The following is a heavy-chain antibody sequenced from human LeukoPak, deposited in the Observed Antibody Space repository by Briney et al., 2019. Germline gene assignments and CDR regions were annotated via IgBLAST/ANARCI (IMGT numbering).Heavy chain of an antibody. J-gene: IGHJ3*02. Sequence: ASVKVSCKASGYTFTSYYMHWVRQAPGQGLEWMGIINPSGGSTSYAQKFQGRVTMTRDMSTSTVYMELRSLRSGDTAVYYCARAYYRAFDIWGQGTMVTVSS. CDR3: ARAYYRAFDI. V-gene: IGHV1-46*01. CDR1: GYTFTSYY. CDR2: INPSGGST. D-gene: IGHD3-10*01.